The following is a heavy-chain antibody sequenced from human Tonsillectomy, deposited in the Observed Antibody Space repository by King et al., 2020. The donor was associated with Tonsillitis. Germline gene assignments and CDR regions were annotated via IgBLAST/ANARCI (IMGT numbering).Heavy chain of an antibody. CDR2: ISYGEDNK. V-gene: IGHV3-30*09. CDR1: GFTFSSYA. J-gene: IGHJ3*02. CDR3: ASGRGGDLSLYRVDDAFDI. Sequence: VQLVESGGGVVQPGRSLRLSCAASGFTFSSYAMHWVRQAPGKGLEWVAVISYGEDNKYYADSVKGRFAISRDNSKNTLYLQMNSLGAEDTAVYYCASGRGGDLSLYRVDDAFDIWGQGTMVTVSS. D-gene: IGHD3-16*02.